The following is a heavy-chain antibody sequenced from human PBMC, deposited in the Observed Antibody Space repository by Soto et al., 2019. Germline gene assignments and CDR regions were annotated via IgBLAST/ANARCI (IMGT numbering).Heavy chain of an antibody. CDR3: ARARVISSRNWFDP. CDR1: NCSINRGGYY. CDR2: MSYTGST. D-gene: IGHD6-6*01. Sequence: SETLSLTCTISNCSINRGGYYWSWIRQHPGKGLEWVGYMSYTGSTYYSPSLKSRVTISVDTSKTQLSLKLSSVTAADTAIYYCARARVISSRNWFDPWGQGTLVTVSS. J-gene: IGHJ5*02. V-gene: IGHV4-31*03.